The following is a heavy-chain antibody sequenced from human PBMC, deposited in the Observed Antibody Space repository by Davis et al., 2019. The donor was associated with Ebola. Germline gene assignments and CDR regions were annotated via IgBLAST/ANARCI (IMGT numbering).Heavy chain of an antibody. D-gene: IGHD3-10*02. V-gene: IGHV1-8*01. J-gene: IGHJ4*02. CDR3: ARDLEANIGDVGTPMF. CDR2: MNPNSGNT. Sequence: ASVKVSCKASGYTFTSYDINWVRQATGQGLEWMGWMNPNSGNTGYAQKFQGRVTLTRDTSATIGYMQLSGLKSEDTAVYYCARDLEANIGDVGTPMFWGQGTLVSVSS. CDR1: GYTFTSYD.